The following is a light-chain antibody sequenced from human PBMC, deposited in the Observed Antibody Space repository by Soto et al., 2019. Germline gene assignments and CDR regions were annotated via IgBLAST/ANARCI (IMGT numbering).Light chain of an antibody. CDR1: QSVSSN. CDR2: GAS. V-gene: IGKV3-15*01. CDR3: QHYNNWPPLT. Sequence: EIVTTQSPATLSVSPGERATLSCRASQSVSSNLAWYQQKPGQAPRLLIYGASTRATGIPARFSGSGSGTEFTLTISSLQSEDFAVYYCQHYNNWPPLTFGGGTKVEIK. J-gene: IGKJ4*01.